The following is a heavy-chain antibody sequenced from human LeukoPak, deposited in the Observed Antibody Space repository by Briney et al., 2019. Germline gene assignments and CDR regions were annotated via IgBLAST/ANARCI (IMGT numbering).Heavy chain of an antibody. Sequence: KISCKGSGYSFTSYWIGWVRQAPGQGLEWMGGIIVIFGTANYAQKFQGRVTIIADESTSTVYMELSSLRSEDTAVYYCARDNGRNYYDRSGYYRTDAFDIWGQGTMVTVSS. CDR3: ARDNGRNYYDRSGYYRTDAFDI. D-gene: IGHD3-22*01. J-gene: IGHJ3*02. V-gene: IGHV1-69*01. CDR1: GYSFTSYW. CDR2: IIVIFGTA.